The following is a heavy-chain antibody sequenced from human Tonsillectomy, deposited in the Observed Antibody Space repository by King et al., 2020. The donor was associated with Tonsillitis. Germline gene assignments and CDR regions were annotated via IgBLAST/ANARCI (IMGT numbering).Heavy chain of an antibody. CDR1: GFTFSNAW. CDR2: IKSKTDGGTT. J-gene: IGHJ2*01. V-gene: IGHV3-15*01. Sequence: VQLVESGGGLVKPGGSLRLSCAASGFTFSNAWMSWVRQAPGKGLEWVGRIKSKTDGGTTDYAAPGKGRFTISRDDSKNTLYLQMNSLKTEDTAVYYSTTDPPKGRSGSSLYWYFDLWGRGTLVTVSS. D-gene: IGHD3-22*01. CDR3: TTDPPKGRSGSSLYWYFDL.